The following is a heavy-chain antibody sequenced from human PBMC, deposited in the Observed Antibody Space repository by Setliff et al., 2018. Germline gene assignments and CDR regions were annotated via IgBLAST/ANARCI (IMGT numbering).Heavy chain of an antibody. D-gene: IGHD3-9*01. V-gene: IGHV4-4*02. Sequence: SETLSLTCAVSGGSISSSNWWNWVRQPPGKGLEWIGEVYHSGSTNYNPSLKSRVTISVDKSKNQFSLELSSVTAADTAVYYCAGVYDTNTYRWFAPWGQGTLVTVSS. CDR3: AGVYDTNTYRWFAP. CDR1: GGSISSSNW. J-gene: IGHJ5*02. CDR2: VYHSGST.